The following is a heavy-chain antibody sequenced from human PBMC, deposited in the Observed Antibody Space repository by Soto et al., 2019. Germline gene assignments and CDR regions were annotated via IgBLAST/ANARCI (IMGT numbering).Heavy chain of an antibody. Sequence: EVQLVEYGGGLFQPGGSLRLSCAASGFTFSSYWMYWVRQAPGKGLEWVSHMNNDGSYTIYAESVKGRFTFSRDNAKNTLYLQMNSLRAEDTAVYYCVRGGYMHACDIWGQGTMVTVSS. V-gene: IGHV3-74*01. CDR1: GFTFSSYW. D-gene: IGHD6-13*01. J-gene: IGHJ3*02. CDR2: MNNDGSYT. CDR3: VRGGYMHACDI.